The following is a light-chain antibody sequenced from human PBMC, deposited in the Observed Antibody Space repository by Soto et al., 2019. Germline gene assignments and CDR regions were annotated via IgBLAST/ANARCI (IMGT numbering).Light chain of an antibody. CDR2: EVS. J-gene: IGLJ1*01. Sequence: QSVLTQPPSASGSPGQSVTISCTGNSNDVGHSSFISWYQQHPGKGPKLIIYEVSKRPSGVPDRFSGSKSGNTASLSVYGLQDEDEADYFCNAQADNGKHVFGTGTKVTVL. CDR1: SNDVGHSSF. CDR3: NAQADNGKHV. V-gene: IGLV2-8*01.